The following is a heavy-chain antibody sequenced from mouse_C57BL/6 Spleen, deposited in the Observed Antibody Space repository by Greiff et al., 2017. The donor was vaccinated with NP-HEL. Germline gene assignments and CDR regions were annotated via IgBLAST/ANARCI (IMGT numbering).Heavy chain of an antibody. J-gene: IGHJ2*01. Sequence: VQLKQSGPGLVKPSQSLSLTCSVTGYSITSGYYWNWIRQFPGNKLEWMGYISYDGSNNYNPSLKNRISITRDTSKNQFFLKLNSVTTEDTATYYCAREGTGPFDYWGQGTTLTVSS. CDR2: ISYDGSN. V-gene: IGHV3-6*01. CDR3: AREGTGPFDY. D-gene: IGHD3-3*01. CDR1: GYSITSGYY.